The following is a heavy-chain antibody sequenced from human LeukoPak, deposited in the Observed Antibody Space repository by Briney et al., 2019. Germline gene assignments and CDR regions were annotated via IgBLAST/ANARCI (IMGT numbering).Heavy chain of an antibody. J-gene: IGHJ4*02. CDR3: ALGRWKKKWGFDY. Sequence: PGGSLRLSCAASGFTFSSYAMHWVRQAPGKGLEWVAVISYDGSNKYYADSVKGRFTISRDNSKNTLYLQMNSLRAEDTAVYYCALGRWKKKWGFDYWGQGTLVTVSS. D-gene: IGHD3-16*01. V-gene: IGHV3-30*04. CDR2: ISYDGSNK. CDR1: GFTFSSYA.